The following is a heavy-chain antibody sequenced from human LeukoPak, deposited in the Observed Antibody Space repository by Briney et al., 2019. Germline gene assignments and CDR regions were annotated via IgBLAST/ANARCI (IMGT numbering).Heavy chain of an antibody. D-gene: IGHD2-2*01. CDR1: GYTFTSYD. J-gene: IGHJ5*02. CDR3: ARVVPAAIDWFDP. CDR2: MNPNSGNT. Sequence: ASVNVSCKASGYTFTSYDINWVRQATGQGLEWMGWMNPNSGNTGYAQKFQGRGTMTRNTSISTAYMELSSLRSEDTAVYYCARVVPAAIDWFDPWGQGTLVTVSS. V-gene: IGHV1-8*01.